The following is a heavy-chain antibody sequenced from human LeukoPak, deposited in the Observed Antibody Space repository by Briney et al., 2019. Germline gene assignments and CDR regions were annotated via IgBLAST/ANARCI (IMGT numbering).Heavy chain of an antibody. CDR3: AREVAATGFDYYYYYMDV. D-gene: IGHD2-15*01. V-gene: IGHV1-18*01. CDR2: ISAFNGNT. J-gene: IGHJ6*03. CDR1: GYTFTSYG. Sequence: ASVKVSCKASGYTFTSYGISWVRQAPGQGLEWMGWISAFNGNTNYAQKLQSRVTMTTDTSTSTAYMELRSLRSDDTAVYYCAREVAATGFDYYYYYMDVWGKGTTVTISS.